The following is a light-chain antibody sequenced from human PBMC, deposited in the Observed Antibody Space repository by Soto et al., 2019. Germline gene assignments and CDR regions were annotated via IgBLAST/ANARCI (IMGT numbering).Light chain of an antibody. V-gene: IGKV3D-20*02. J-gene: IGKJ5*01. CDR3: QQRSNWPPT. CDR2: DAS. CDR1: QSVSSSY. Sequence: EIVLTQSPGTLSLSPVERATLSCRASQSVSSSYLAWYQQKPGQAPRLLIYDASNRATGIPARFSGSGSGTDFTLTISSLEPEDFAVYYCQQRSNWPPTFGQGTRLEI.